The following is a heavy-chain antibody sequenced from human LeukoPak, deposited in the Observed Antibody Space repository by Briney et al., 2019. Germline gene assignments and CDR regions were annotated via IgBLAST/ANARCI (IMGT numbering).Heavy chain of an antibody. CDR1: GFTFSSYA. Sequence: PGGSLRLSCAASGFTFSSYAMSWVRQAPGKGLEWVSAISGSGGSTYYADSVKGRFTISRDNSKNTLYLQMNSLRAEDTAVYYCAKRRGSGWYGILDYWGQGTLVTVSS. J-gene: IGHJ4*02. CDR3: AKRRGSGWYGILDY. V-gene: IGHV3-23*01. D-gene: IGHD6-19*01. CDR2: ISGSGGST.